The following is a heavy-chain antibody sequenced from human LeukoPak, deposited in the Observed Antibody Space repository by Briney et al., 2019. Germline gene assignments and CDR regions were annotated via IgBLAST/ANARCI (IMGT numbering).Heavy chain of an antibody. CDR3: AKDLASVYDAFNV. Sequence: PGGSLRLSCAASGFTFDDYAMNWVRQTPGMGLEWVSRISGDGGGTFYADSVKGRFTMSRDNSKDSLYLQMNSMTTEDTAVYYCAKDLASVYDAFNVWGQGTMVSVSS. J-gene: IGHJ3*01. CDR2: ISGDGGGT. V-gene: IGHV3-43*02. CDR1: GFTFDDYA.